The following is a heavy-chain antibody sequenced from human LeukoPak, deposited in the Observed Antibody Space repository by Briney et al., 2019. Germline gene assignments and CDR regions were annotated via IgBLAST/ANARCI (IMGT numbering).Heavy chain of an antibody. V-gene: IGHV3-74*01. CDR2: TNRDGSST. Sequence: PGGSLRLPCAASGFTFSSYWMHWVRQAPGKGPVWVARTNRDGSSTAYADSVKGRFTISKDNAKNTLYLLMNSQRAEDTAVYYCARDSVEWYIFDYWGQGTLVTVSS. CDR3: ARDSVEWYIFDY. D-gene: IGHD3-3*01. J-gene: IGHJ4*02. CDR1: GFTFSSYW.